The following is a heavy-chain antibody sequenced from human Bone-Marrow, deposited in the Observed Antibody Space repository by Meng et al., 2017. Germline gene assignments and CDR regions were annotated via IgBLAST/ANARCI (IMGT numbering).Heavy chain of an antibody. J-gene: IGHJ4*02. D-gene: IGHD3-22*01. V-gene: IGHV1-46*01. CDR1: GYTFTSYY. Sequence: GQRGQSGAEGEKPGASVKVSCKASGYTFTSYYMHWVRQAPGQGFEWMGIINPSGGSTSYAQKFQGRVTMTRDTSTSTVYMELSSLRSEDTAVYYCARVGNYYDSSGYLFVFDYWGQGTLVTVSS. CDR2: INPSGGST. CDR3: ARVGNYYDSSGYLFVFDY.